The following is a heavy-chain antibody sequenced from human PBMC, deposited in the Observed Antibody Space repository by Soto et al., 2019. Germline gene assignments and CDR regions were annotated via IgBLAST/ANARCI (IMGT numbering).Heavy chain of an antibody. CDR3: ARFNWYFDL. J-gene: IGHJ2*01. Sequence: QVQLQESGPGLVKPSETLSLTCTVSGGSISSYYWSWIRQPPGKGLEWIGYIYYRGSTNYNPSLKSRVTISVYTSKNQFSRKLSSVTAADTAMYYCARFNWYFDLWGRGTLVTVSS. CDR1: GGSISSYY. CDR2: IYYRGST. V-gene: IGHV4-59*01.